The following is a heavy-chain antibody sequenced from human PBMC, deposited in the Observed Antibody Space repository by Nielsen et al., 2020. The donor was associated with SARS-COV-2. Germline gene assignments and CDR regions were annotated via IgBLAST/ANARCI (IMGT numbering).Heavy chain of an antibody. J-gene: IGHJ4*02. Sequence: GESLKISCAASGFTFSSYAMHWVRQAPGKGLEWVAVISYDGSNKYYADSVKGRFTISRDNSKNTLYLQMNSLRAEDTAVYYCASVVDCWGQGTLVTVSS. CDR1: GFTFSSYA. D-gene: IGHD2-21*01. CDR3: ASVVDC. V-gene: IGHV3-30-3*01. CDR2: ISYDGSNK.